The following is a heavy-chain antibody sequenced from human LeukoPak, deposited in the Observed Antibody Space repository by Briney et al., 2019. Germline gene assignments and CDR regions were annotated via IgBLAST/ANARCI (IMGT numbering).Heavy chain of an antibody. CDR3: ARDKNRAHYGGNTYYFDY. Sequence: PGRSLRLSCAASGFTFSSYAMHWVRQAPGKGLEWVAVISYDGSNKYYADSVKGRFTISRDNSKNTLYLQMNSLRAEDTAVYYCARDKNRAHYGGNTYYFDYWGQGTLVTVSS. CDR2: ISYDGSNK. D-gene: IGHD4-23*01. CDR1: GFTFSSYA. J-gene: IGHJ4*02. V-gene: IGHV3-30-3*01.